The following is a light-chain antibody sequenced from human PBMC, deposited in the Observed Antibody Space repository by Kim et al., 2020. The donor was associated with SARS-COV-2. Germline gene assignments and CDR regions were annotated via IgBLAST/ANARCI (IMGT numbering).Light chain of an antibody. Sequence: VAPGQTASSTCSGEKLGDKYACWYQQKPGQSPVLVIYQDSKRPSGIPERFSGSNSGNTATLTISGTQAMDEADYYCQAWDSSTVVFGGGTQLTVL. CDR1: KLGDKY. CDR3: QAWDSSTVV. CDR2: QDS. J-gene: IGLJ2*01. V-gene: IGLV3-1*01.